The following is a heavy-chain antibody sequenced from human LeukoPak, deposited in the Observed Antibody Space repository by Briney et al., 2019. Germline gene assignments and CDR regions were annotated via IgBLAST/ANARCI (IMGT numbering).Heavy chain of an antibody. CDR3: ARGGFSSGHAFDI. D-gene: IGHD3-3*01. Sequence: PGGSLILSCAASGFTFSSYWMSWVRQAPGKGLEWVASIKQDGSEKYYADSVKGRFTISRDNSKNTLYLQMNSLRAEDTAVYYCARGGFSSGHAFDIWGQGTMVTVSS. J-gene: IGHJ3*02. V-gene: IGHV3-7*01. CDR2: IKQDGSEK. CDR1: GFTFSSYW.